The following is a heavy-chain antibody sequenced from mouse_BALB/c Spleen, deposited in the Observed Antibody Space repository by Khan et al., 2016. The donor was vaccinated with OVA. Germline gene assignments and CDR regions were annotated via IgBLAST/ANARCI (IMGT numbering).Heavy chain of an antibody. V-gene: IGHV1-20*02. Sequence: VHVKQSGPELVKPGASVKISCKASGYSFTGYFMNWVMQSHGKSLEWIGRINPHIGETFYNQKFRDKATLTVDESSSTAHMELRSLASEDSADYYCARIDRSDFDYWGQGTTLTVSS. CDR2: INPHIGET. D-gene: IGHD1-1*01. CDR1: GYSFTGYF. J-gene: IGHJ2*01. CDR3: ARIDRSDFDY.